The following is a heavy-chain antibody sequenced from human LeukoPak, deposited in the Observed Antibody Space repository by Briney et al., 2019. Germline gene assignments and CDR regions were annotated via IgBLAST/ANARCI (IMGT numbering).Heavy chain of an antibody. CDR2: IYYSGST. V-gene: IGHV4-59*01. CDR3: ARTTVAGYTFDI. D-gene: IGHD6-19*01. CDR1: GGSISSYY. Sequence: PSETLSLTCTVSGGSISSYYWSWIRQPPGKGLEWIGYIYYSGSTNYNPSLKSRVTISVDTSKNHFSLKLSSVTAADTAVYYCARTTVAGYTFDIWGQGTMVTVSS. J-gene: IGHJ3*02.